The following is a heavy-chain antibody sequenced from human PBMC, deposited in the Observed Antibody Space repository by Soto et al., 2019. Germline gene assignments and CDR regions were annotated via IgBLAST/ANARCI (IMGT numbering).Heavy chain of an antibody. Sequence: LRLSCAASGFTFSRYAMHWVRQAPGKGLEWVAVISYDGISKHYADSVRGRFSISRDDSENTLYVQMNSLRAEDTAVYYCAKDGYLDTYYFDYWGQGTLVTVSS. CDR2: ISYDGISK. CDR3: AKDGYLDTYYFDY. D-gene: IGHD3-9*01. V-gene: IGHV3-30-3*01. CDR1: GFTFSRYA. J-gene: IGHJ4*02.